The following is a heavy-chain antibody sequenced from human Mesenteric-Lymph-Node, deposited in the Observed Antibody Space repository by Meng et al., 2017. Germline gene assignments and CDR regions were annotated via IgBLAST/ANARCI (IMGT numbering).Heavy chain of an antibody. CDR2: MHHDGRT. D-gene: IGHD2-2*01. J-gene: IGHJ2*01. CDR3: VRDGSSSSGGTL. Sequence: GSLRLSCTVSGGSITNKDWWSWVRQPPGKGLEWIGEMHHDGRTNYNPSFKSRVIMSIDKSRNQFSLHLSSVTAADTAVYYCVRDGSSSSGGTLWGRGTLVTVSS. CDR1: GGSITNKDW. V-gene: IGHV4-4*02.